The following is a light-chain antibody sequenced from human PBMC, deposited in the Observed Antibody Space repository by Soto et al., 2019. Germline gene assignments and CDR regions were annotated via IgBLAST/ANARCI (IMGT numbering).Light chain of an antibody. CDR1: SSNIGNNY. J-gene: IGLJ2*01. CDR2: DNN. V-gene: IGLV1-51*01. CDR3: GTWDSSLSAGV. Sequence: QSLLTQRPSVSAAPGQTFTISCSGSSSNIGNNYVSWYQQLPGTAPKLLIYDNNKRPSGIPDRFSGSKSGTSATLGITGLQTGDEADYYCGTWDSSLSAGVFGGGTKLTVL.